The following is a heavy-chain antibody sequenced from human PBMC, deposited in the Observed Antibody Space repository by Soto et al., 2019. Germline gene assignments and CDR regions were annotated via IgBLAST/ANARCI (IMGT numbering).Heavy chain of an antibody. D-gene: IGHD3-10*01. CDR2: ISYDGSNK. J-gene: IGHJ6*03. Sequence: GGSLRLSCAASGFTFSSYGMHWVRQAPGKGLEWVAVISYDGSNKYYADSVKGRFTISRDNSKNTLYLQMNSLRAEDTAVYYCAKNGPTYGSGSSLGYYYYYMDVWGKGTTVTVSS. CDR1: GFTFSSYG. CDR3: AKNGPTYGSGSSLGYYYYYMDV. V-gene: IGHV3-30*18.